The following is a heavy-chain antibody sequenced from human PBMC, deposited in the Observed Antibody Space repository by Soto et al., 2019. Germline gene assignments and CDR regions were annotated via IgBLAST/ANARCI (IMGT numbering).Heavy chain of an antibody. CDR1: GFTFRTYT. CDR3: ARDRGYDAHDYYYNAMDV. J-gene: IGHJ6*02. Sequence: PGGSLRLSCISSGFTFRTYTMNWVRQAPGKGLEWVSGIRGFSPYTFYAESVRGRFAISRDNAKKSLYLQMNSLRAEDTAVYYCARDRGYDAHDYYYNAMDVWGQGTTVTVSS. D-gene: IGHD2-15*01. V-gene: IGHV3-21*01. CDR2: IRGFSPYT.